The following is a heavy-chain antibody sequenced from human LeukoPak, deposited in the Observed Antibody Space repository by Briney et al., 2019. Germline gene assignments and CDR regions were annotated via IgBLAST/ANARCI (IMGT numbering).Heavy chain of an antibody. V-gene: IGHV4-39*07. CDR2: IYYSGST. D-gene: IGHD3-9*01. CDR3: ASSLLRYFDWLLYDGGFDY. Sequence: SETLSLTCTVSGGSISSSSYYWGWIRQPPGKGLEWIGYIYYSGSTYYNPSLKSRVTISVDTSKNQFSLKLSSVTAADTAVYYCASSLLRYFDWLLYDGGFDYWGQGTLVTVSS. J-gene: IGHJ4*02. CDR1: GGSISSSSYY.